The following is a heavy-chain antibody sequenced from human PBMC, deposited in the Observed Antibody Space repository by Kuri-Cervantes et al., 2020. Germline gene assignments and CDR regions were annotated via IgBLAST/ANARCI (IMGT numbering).Heavy chain of an antibody. J-gene: IGHJ6*02. CDR1: GYTFTAYG. CDR2: MNPNSGNT. V-gene: IGHV1-8*02. CDR3: ARDISTMIQIGYYGMDV. Sequence: ASVKVSCKASGYTFTAYGISWVRQAPGQGLEWMGWMNPNSGNTGYAQKFQGRVTMTRNTSISTAYMELSRLRSDDTAVYYCARDISTMIQIGYYGMDVWGQGTTVTVSS. D-gene: IGHD3-22*01.